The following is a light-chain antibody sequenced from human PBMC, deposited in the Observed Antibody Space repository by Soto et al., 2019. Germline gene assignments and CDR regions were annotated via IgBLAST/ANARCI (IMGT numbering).Light chain of an antibody. V-gene: IGLV1-51*01. J-gene: IGLJ2*01. Sequence: QAVLTQPPSVSATPGQKVTIYCCGGPSNIGNNFVSWYQRLPGTAPRVIIYDNYERPSGIPDRFSGSKSGTSATLDITGLQTGDEADYYSATWDNLLSAGLFGGGTKLTVL. CDR1: PSNIGNNF. CDR3: ATWDNLLSAGL. CDR2: DNY.